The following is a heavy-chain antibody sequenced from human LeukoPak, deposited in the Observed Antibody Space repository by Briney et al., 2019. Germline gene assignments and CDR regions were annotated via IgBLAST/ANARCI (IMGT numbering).Heavy chain of an antibody. CDR3: AKDVTMVRGVIITATRYYGMDV. V-gene: IGHV3-7*03. Sequence: GGSLSLSCAASRFTFSRYWMSWVRQAPGKGLEWVANINQDGGEKYYVDSVKGRFTISRDNSKNTLYLQMNSLRAEDTAVYYCAKDVTMVRGVIITATRYYGMDVWGQGTTVTVSS. J-gene: IGHJ6*02. CDR2: INQDGGEK. CDR1: RFTFSRYW. D-gene: IGHD3-10*01.